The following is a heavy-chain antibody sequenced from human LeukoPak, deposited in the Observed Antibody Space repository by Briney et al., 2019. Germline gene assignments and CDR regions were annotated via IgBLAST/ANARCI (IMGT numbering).Heavy chain of an antibody. CDR1: XFTFSSYA. CDR3: AKAGSSTTCRRFDY. CDR2: ISSSAGST. Sequence: PGGSLRLXCXXXXFTFSSYAMSWVRQAPGKGLEWVSGISSSAGSTYYADSVKGRFTISRDNPKNTLYLQMNSLRAEDTAVYYCAKAGSSTTCRRFDYWGQGTLVTVSS. V-gene: IGHV3-23*01. D-gene: IGHD2-2*01. J-gene: IGHJ4*02.